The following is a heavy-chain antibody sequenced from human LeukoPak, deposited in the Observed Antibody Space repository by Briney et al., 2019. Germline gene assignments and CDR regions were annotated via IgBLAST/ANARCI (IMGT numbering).Heavy chain of an antibody. V-gene: IGHV3-7*01. CDR3: ARDLNSGSYFWRGGFDY. J-gene: IGHJ4*02. CDR1: GFTFSSYW. D-gene: IGHD1-26*01. Sequence: GGSLRLSCAASGFTFSSYWMSWVRQAPGKGLEWVANIKQDGSEKYYVDSVKGRFTISRDNAKNSLYLQMNSLRAEDTAVYYCARDLNSGSYFWRGGFDYWGQGTLVTVSS. CDR2: IKQDGSEK.